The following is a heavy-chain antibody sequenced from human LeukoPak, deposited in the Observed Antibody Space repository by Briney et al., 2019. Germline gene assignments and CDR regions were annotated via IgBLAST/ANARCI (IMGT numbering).Heavy chain of an antibody. CDR1: GFTFSSYA. Sequence: SGGSLRLSCAASGFTFSSYAMSWVRQAPGKGLEWVSVIYSGGYTYYADPVKGRFTISRDNSKNTLYLQMNSLRAEDTAVYYCARDRGSGLDYWGQGTLVTVSS. CDR3: ARDRGSGLDY. V-gene: IGHV3-66*01. D-gene: IGHD3-10*01. J-gene: IGHJ4*02. CDR2: IYSGGYT.